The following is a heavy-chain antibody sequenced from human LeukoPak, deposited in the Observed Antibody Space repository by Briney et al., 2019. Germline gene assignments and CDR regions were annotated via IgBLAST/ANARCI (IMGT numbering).Heavy chain of an antibody. V-gene: IGHV4-59*01. Sequence: SETLSLTCTVSGGSISSNYWSWIRQPPGEGLEWIGYIYYSGSTIYNPSLKSRVTISVDTSKNQFSLKLNSVTAADTAVYYCARVGDGNFDYWGQGTLVTVSS. CDR3: ARVGDGNFDY. CDR1: GGSISSNY. J-gene: IGHJ4*02. CDR2: IYYSGST.